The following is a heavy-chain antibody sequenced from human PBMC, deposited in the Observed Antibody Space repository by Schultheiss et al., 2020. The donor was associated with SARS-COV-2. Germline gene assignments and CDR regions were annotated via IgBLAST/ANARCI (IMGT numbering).Heavy chain of an antibody. CDR1: GGSISSSSYY. CDR2: IYYSGST. CDR3: AIDKGDY. V-gene: IGHV4-61*05. J-gene: IGHJ4*02. Sequence: SETLSLTCTVSGGSISSSSYYWGWIRQPPGKGLEWIGYIYYSGSTNYNPSLKSRVTISVDTSRNQFSLNLSSVTAADTAVYYCAIDKGDYWGQGALVTVSS.